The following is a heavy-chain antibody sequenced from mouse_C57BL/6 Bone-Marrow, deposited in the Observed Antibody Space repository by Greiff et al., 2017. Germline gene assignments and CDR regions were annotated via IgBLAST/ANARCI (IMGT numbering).Heavy chain of an antibody. Sequence: QVTLKESGPGILQSSQTLSLTCSFSGFSLSTSGMGVSWIRQPSGKGLEWLAHIYWDDDKRYTPSLKSRLIISKDTSRNQVFLKITIVDTADTATYYCARRNYYGSSDDWYFDVWGTGTTVTVSS. D-gene: IGHD1-1*01. CDR3: ARRNYYGSSDDWYFDV. CDR1: GFSLSTSGMG. V-gene: IGHV8-12*01. CDR2: IYWDDDK. J-gene: IGHJ1*03.